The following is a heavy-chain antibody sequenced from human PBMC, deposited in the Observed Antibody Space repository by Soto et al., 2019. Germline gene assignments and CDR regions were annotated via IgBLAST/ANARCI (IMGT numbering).Heavy chain of an antibody. V-gene: IGHV3-30*18. CDR2: ISYDGSNK. D-gene: IGHD4-17*01. J-gene: IGHJ6*02. CDR3: AKESEMTTVTIYGMDV. CDR1: GFTFSSYG. Sequence: QVQLVESGGGVVQPGRSLRLSCAASGFTFSSYGMHWVRQAPGKGLEWVAVISYDGSNKYYADSVKGRFTISRDNSKHTLYLQMNSLRAEDTAVYYCAKESEMTTVTIYGMDVWGQGTTVTVSS.